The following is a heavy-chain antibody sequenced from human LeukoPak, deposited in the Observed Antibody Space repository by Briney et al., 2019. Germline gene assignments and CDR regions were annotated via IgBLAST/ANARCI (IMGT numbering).Heavy chain of an antibody. D-gene: IGHD1-14*01. CDR3: ARLLIHGRRNHYYYMDV. J-gene: IGHJ6*03. V-gene: IGHV5-51*01. Sequence: GESLKISCQAFGHNFSSHWIAWVRQMPGKGLEWMGIIFPADSDTRVSPSFQGQVTLSVDRSINTAYLQWSSLKASDTAMYYCARLLIHGRRNHYYYMDVWGKGTAVTVSS. CDR1: GHNFSSHW. CDR2: IFPADSDT.